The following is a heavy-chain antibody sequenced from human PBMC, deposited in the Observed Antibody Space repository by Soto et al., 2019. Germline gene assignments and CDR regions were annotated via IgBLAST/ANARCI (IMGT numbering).Heavy chain of an antibody. J-gene: IGHJ6*02. CDR2: ISSSSSYI. CDR1: GFTFSSYS. CDR3: ARDRPFDILTGYWSNYYGMDV. V-gene: IGHV3-21*01. Sequence: EVQLVESGGGLVKPGGSLRLSCAASGFTFSSYSMNWVRQAPGKGLEWVSSISSSSSYIYYADSVKGRFTISRDNAKNSLYLQMNSLRAEDTAVYYCARDRPFDILTGYWSNYYGMDVWGQGTTVTVSS. D-gene: IGHD3-9*01.